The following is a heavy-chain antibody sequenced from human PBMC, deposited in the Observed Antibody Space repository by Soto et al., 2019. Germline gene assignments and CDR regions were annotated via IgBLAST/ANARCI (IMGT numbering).Heavy chain of an antibody. CDR3: ARSQEYYDFWSGYYTGNRYYYYYGMDV. Sequence: GSGPTLVNPTQTLTLTCTFSGFSLSTSGMCVSWIRQPPGKALEWLALIDWDDDKYYSTSLKTRLTISKDTSKNQVVLTMTNMDPVDTATYYCARSQEYYDFWSGYYTGNRYYYYYGMDVWGQGTTVTVSS. V-gene: IGHV2-70*01. CDR1: GFSLSTSGMC. D-gene: IGHD3-3*01. J-gene: IGHJ6*02. CDR2: IDWDDDK.